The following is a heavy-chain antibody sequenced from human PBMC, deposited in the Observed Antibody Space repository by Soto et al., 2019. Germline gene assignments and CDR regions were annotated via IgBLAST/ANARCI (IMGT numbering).Heavy chain of an antibody. D-gene: IGHD2-15*01. CDR2: IYHSGST. J-gene: IGHJ4*02. CDR3: ASTAGVVVVARYFDY. V-gene: IGHV4-4*02. Sequence: SETLSLTCAVSSGSISSSNWWSWVRQPPGKGLEWIGEIYHSGSTNYNPSLKSRVTISVDKSKNHFSLKLSSVTAADTAVYYCASTAGVVVVARYFDYWGQGTLVTVSS. CDR1: SGSISSSNW.